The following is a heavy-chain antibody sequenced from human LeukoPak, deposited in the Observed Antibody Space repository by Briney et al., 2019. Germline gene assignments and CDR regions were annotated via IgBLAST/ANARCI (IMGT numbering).Heavy chain of an antibody. Sequence: SETLSLNCTVSGGSISSYYWSWIRQPPGKGLEWIGYISYSGSTNYNPSLKSRVSISVDASKSQFSLKLSSVTAADTAVYYCARSGGYVLYFDYWGQGALVTVSP. D-gene: IGHD5-12*01. CDR2: ISYSGST. CDR1: GGSISSYY. V-gene: IGHV4-59*01. J-gene: IGHJ4*02. CDR3: ARSGGYVLYFDY.